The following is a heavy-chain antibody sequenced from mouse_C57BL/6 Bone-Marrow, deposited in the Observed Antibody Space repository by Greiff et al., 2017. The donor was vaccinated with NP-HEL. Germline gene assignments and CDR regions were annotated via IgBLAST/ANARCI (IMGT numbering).Heavy chain of an antibody. V-gene: IGHV3-6*01. D-gene: IGHD2-13*01. CDR3: ARDDYYYFDY. J-gene: IGHJ2*01. CDR2: ISYDGSN. Sequence: EVQLVESGPGLVKPSQSLSLTCSVTGYSITSGYYWNWIRQFPGNKLEWMGYISYDGSNNYNPSLKNRISITRDTSKNQFFLKLNSVTTEDTATYYCARDDYYYFDYWGQGTTLTVSS. CDR1: GYSITSGYY.